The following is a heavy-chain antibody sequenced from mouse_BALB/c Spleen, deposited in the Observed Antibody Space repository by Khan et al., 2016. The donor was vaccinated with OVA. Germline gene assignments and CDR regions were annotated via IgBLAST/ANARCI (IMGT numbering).Heavy chain of an antibody. CDR3: ARGNYYGYYFDY. D-gene: IGHD1-1*01. CDR2: ISYSGVT. Sequence: DVQLQESGPDLVKPSQSLSLTCTVTGYSITSGYAWNWIRQFPGNKLEWMGYISYSGVTSYTPSLKSRISITRDTSKNQFFLQLNSVTTEDTATYYCARGNYYGYYFDYWGQGTTLTVSS. V-gene: IGHV3-2*02. CDR1: GYSITSGYA. J-gene: IGHJ2*01.